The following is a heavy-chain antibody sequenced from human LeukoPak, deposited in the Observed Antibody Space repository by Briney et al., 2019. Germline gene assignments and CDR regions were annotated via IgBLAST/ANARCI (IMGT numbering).Heavy chain of an antibody. CDR3: ARAGDYEAFDI. D-gene: IGHD4-17*01. CDR1: GGSISSSDW. J-gene: IGHJ3*02. CDR2: IYYSGST. V-gene: IGHV4-4*02. Sequence: PSETLSLTCAVSGGSISSSDWWSWVRQPPGKGLEWIGYIYYSGSTNYNPSLKSRVTISVDTSKNQFSLKLSPVTAADTAVYYCARAGDYEAFDIWGQGTMVTVSS.